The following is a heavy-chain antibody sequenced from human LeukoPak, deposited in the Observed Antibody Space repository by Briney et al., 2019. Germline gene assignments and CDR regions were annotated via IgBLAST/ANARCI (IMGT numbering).Heavy chain of an antibody. CDR1: GFIFSANA. CDR2: LSSSGEST. V-gene: IGHV3-23*01. J-gene: IGHJ4*02. Sequence: GGSLSLSGAAYGFIFSANAMIWVRQAPGKGREWDAALSSSGESTYYSDYVKGRFTISRDTSKNMLYLQMTSLRGEDTAVYYCTKRPFSGYFEYWGQGTLVTVSS. D-gene: IGHD6-25*01. CDR3: TKRPFSGYFEY.